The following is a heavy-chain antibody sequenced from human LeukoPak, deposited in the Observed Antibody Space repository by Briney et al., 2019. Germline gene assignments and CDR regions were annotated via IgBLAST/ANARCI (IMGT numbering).Heavy chain of an antibody. Sequence: GGSLRLSCAASGFTFSSYAMSWVRQAPGKGLEWVSVISVIGGSTYYADSVKGRFTISRDNAKNSLYLQMNSLRAEDTAVYYCARDNLDFWSGYPSPPDYWGQGTLVTVSS. D-gene: IGHD3-3*01. CDR1: GFTFSSYA. V-gene: IGHV3-23*01. J-gene: IGHJ4*02. CDR2: ISVIGGST. CDR3: ARDNLDFWSGYPSPPDY.